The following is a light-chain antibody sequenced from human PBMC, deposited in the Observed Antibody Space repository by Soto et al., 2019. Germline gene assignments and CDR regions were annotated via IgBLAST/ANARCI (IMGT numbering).Light chain of an antibody. J-gene: IGKJ3*01. CDR1: QSVSSNY. Sequence: EIVLTQSPGTLSLSPGERATLSCRASQSVSSNYLAWYQQRPGQAPRLLIYGASTRAAGIPDRFSGSGSGTDFTLTINRLEPEDFAVFYSQQYGRSPIFTFGPGTTVDI. CDR3: QQYGRSPIFT. V-gene: IGKV3-20*01. CDR2: GAS.